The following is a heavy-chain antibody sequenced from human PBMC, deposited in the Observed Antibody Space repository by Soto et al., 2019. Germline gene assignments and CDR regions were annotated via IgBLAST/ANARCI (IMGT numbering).Heavy chain of an antibody. D-gene: IGHD5-18*01. CDR1: GGSINSGGYC. CDR2: ISYGGST. J-gene: IGHJ4*02. V-gene: IGHV4-31*03. CDR3: ARGILV. Sequence: QVQLQESGPGLVKPSQTLSLTCTVSGGSINSGGYCWIWIRQHPGKGLEWIGCISYGGSTSYHASLKSRVTISVDTSKNQFSLKLSSVTAAHTAVYYCARGILVWGQGTLITVSS.